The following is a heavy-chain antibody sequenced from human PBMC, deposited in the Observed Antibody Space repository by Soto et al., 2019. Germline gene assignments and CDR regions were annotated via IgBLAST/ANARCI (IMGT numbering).Heavy chain of an antibody. CDR1: GGTFSSYA. J-gene: IGHJ4*02. Sequence: QVQLVQSGAEVRQPASSEKLSCKTSGGTFSSYAISWVQQAPGQGLEWMGGIVPIVDTSTYAQKFQGRVTITADESTSTVYMDLSSLRSDHTAVYYCVRVVAIPGYPDNWGQGTLVTVSS. CDR3: VRVVAIPGYPDN. CDR2: IVPIVDTS. V-gene: IGHV1-69*12. D-gene: IGHD5-12*01.